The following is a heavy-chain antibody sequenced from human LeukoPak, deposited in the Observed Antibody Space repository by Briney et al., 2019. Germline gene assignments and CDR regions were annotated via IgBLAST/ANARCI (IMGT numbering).Heavy chain of an antibody. V-gene: IGHV4-30-2*01. Sequence: SETLSLTCTVSGDSISSGGYYWNWIRQPPGKGLEWIGYIYHSGSTYYNPSLKSRVTISVDTSKNQFSLKLSSVTAADTAVYYCARHGVLGYCSGGSCYYGMDVWGQGTTVTVSS. D-gene: IGHD2-15*01. J-gene: IGHJ6*02. CDR2: IYHSGST. CDR3: ARHGVLGYCSGGSCYYGMDV. CDR1: GDSISSGGYY.